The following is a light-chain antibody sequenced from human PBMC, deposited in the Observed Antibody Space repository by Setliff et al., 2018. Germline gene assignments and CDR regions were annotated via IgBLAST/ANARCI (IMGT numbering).Light chain of an antibody. Sequence: QSVLTQPPSVSGAPGQRVTISCTGSRSNIGAGYDVYWYQQLPGTAPRLLIYGNNNRPSGVPDRFSASKSGTSASLAITGLQSEDEADYYCQSYDNSLSGSGLFGTGTKVTVL. CDR3: QSYDNSLSGSGL. J-gene: IGLJ1*01. CDR2: GNN. CDR1: RSNIGAGYD. V-gene: IGLV1-40*01.